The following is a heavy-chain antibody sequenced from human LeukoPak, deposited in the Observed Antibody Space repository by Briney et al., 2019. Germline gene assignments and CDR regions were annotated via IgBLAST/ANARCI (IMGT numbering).Heavy chain of an antibody. J-gene: IGHJ3*02. D-gene: IGHD3-22*01. V-gene: IGHV4-59*01. CDR1: GGSFSSYY. Sequence: SETLSLTCTVSGGSFSSYYWSWIRQPPGKGLEWIGYIYYSGSTNYNPSLKSRVTISVDTSKNQFSLKLSSVTAADTAVYYCARESGSSGYYYDLDAFDIWGQGTMVTVSS. CDR3: ARESGSSGYYYDLDAFDI. CDR2: IYYSGST.